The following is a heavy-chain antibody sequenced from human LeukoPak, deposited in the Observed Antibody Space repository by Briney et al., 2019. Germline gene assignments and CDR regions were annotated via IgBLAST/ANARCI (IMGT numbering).Heavy chain of an antibody. J-gene: IGHJ4*02. CDR3: TRISGSSSGPFDY. V-gene: IGHV3-15*01. D-gene: IGHD1-26*01. CDR1: GFTFSNAW. CDR2: IKIKTDGGTI. Sequence: PGGSLRLSCAASGFTFSNAWMSWVRQAPGKGLEWVGRIKIKTDGGTIEYGAPVKGRFTISRDDSKNTLYLQMNTLETEDTGVYYCTRISGSSSGPFDYWGQGSLVTVSS.